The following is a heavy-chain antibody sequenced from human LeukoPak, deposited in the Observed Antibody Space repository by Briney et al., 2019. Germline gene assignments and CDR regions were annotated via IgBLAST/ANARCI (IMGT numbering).Heavy chain of an antibody. V-gene: IGHV1-69*05. CDR2: IIPIFGTA. Sequence: SVKVSCKASGGTFSSYAISWVRQAPGQGLEWMGGIIPIFGTANYAQKFQGRVTITRDRSASTAYMELSSLRSEDTAVYYCARGRWSTASASYYLDSWGQGTLATVSS. CDR3: ARGRWSTASASYYLDS. CDR1: GGTFSSYA. J-gene: IGHJ4*02. D-gene: IGHD5/OR15-5a*01.